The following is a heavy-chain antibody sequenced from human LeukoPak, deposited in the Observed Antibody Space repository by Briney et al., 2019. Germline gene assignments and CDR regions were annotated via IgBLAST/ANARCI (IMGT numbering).Heavy chain of an antibody. CDR3: ARDQIDCSSTTCSYYYYYYMDV. CDR2: ISYDGYNK. CDR1: GFTFSSYS. J-gene: IGHJ6*03. D-gene: IGHD2-2*01. V-gene: IGHV3-30*03. Sequence: GGSLRLSCAASGFTFSSYSMNWVRQAPGKGLEWVAVISYDGYNKYYADSVKGRFTISRDNSKNTLYLQMNSLRAEDTAVYYCARDQIDCSSTTCSYYYYYYMDVWGKGTTVTVSS.